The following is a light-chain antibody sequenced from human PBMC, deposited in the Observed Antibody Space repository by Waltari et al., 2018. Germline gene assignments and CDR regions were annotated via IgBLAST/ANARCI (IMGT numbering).Light chain of an antibody. V-gene: IGKV1-39*01. Sequence: DFQMTQSPSSLSASVGDRVTITCRASQSISTYLNWYQQKPGKAPNLLIYAASSLQSGVPSRFSGSGSGTDVNLTISSLQPEDFATYYCQQSYSPLTFGGGTKVEIK. CDR3: QQSYSPLT. J-gene: IGKJ4*01. CDR2: AAS. CDR1: QSISTY.